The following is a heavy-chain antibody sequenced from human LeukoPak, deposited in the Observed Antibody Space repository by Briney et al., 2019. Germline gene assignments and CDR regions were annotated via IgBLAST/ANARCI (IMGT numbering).Heavy chain of an antibody. CDR1: GYTFTSYG. J-gene: IGHJ5*02. Sequence: ASVKVSCKASGYTFTSYGISWVRQAPGQGLEWMGWISAYNGNTNYAQKLQGRVTMTTDTSTSTAYMELRSLRSDDTAVYYCATVRSRFGVVIDWFDPWGQGTLVTVSS. D-gene: IGHD3-3*01. V-gene: IGHV1-18*01. CDR2: ISAYNGNT. CDR3: ATVRSRFGVVIDWFDP.